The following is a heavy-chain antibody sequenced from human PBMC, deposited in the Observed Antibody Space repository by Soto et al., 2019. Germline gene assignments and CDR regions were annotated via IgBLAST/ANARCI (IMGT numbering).Heavy chain of an antibody. CDR2: INHSGST. CDR1: GGSFSGYY. D-gene: IGHD3-10*01. CDR3: ASVGRIELRFGSQNWFDP. Sequence: SETLSLTCAVYGGSFSGYYWSWIRQPPGKGLEWIGEINHSGSTNYNPSLKSRVTISVDTSKNQFSLKLSSVTAADTAVYYCASVGRIELRFGSQNWFDPWGQGTLVTVSS. V-gene: IGHV4-34*01. J-gene: IGHJ5*02.